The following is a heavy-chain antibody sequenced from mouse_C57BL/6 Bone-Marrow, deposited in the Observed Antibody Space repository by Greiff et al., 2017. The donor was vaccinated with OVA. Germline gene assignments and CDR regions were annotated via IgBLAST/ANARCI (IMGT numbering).Heavy chain of an antibody. CDR3: ARHDGNYNGLAY. D-gene: IGHD2-1*01. CDR2: ISNGGGST. Sequence: EVKLMESGGGLVQPGGSLKLSCAASGFTFSDYYMYWVRQTPEKRLEWVAYISNGGGSTYYPDTVKGRFTISRDNAKNTLYLQMSRLKSEDTAMYYCARHDGNYNGLAYWGQGTLVTVSA. J-gene: IGHJ3*01. CDR1: GFTFSDYY. V-gene: IGHV5-12*01.